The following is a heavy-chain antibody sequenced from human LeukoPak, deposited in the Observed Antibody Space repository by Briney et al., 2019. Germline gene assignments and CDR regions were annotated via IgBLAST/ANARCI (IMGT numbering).Heavy chain of an antibody. CDR1: GGSFSGYY. J-gene: IGHJ4*02. CDR2: INHSGST. V-gene: IGHV4-34*01. CDR3: ARGQLPGDY. Sequence: NTSETLSLTCAVYGGSFSGYYWSWIRQPPGKGLEWIGEINHSGSTNYNPSLKSRVTISVDTSKNQFSLKLSSVTVADTAVYCCARGQLPGDYWGQGTLVTVSS. D-gene: IGHD2-2*01.